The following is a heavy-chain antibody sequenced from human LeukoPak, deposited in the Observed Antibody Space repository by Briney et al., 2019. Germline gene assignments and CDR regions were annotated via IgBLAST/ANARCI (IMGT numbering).Heavy chain of an antibody. V-gene: IGHV4-34*01. CDR2: INHSGST. Sequence: SETLSLTCAVYGGSFSGYYWSWIRQPTGKGLEWIGEINHSGSTNYNPSLKSRVTISVDTSKNQFSLKLSSVTAADTAVYYCARGATFDYWGQGTLVTVSS. CDR1: GGSFSGYY. CDR3: ARGATFDY. J-gene: IGHJ4*02.